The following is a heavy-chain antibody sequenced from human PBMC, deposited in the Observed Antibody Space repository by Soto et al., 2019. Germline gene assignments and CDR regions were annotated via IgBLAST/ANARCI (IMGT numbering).Heavy chain of an antibody. CDR1: GYTFTSYG. J-gene: IGHJ2*01. Sequence: ASVKVSCKASGYTFTSYGISWVRQAPGQGLEWMGWISAYNGNTNYAQKLQGRVTMTTDTSTSTAYMELRSLRSDDTAVYYCARAILGTVYWYFDLWGRGTLVTVSS. CDR3: ARAILGTVYWYFDL. CDR2: ISAYNGNT. V-gene: IGHV1-18*01. D-gene: IGHD4-17*01.